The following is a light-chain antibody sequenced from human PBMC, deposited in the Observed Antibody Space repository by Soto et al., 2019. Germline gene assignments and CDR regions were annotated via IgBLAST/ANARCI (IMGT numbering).Light chain of an antibody. CDR1: QGVSRD. J-gene: IGKJ1*01. V-gene: IGKV3-15*01. CDR3: QQYNDWPRT. CDR2: HAF. Sequence: EIKMTQSPDTLSVSPGESVALCCRASQGVSRDLAWYQQKPGQAPRLLVHHAFTRATGIPARFSGTGSGTEFTLAISSVQSEDFAIDYCQQYNDWPRTFGHWARWTSN.